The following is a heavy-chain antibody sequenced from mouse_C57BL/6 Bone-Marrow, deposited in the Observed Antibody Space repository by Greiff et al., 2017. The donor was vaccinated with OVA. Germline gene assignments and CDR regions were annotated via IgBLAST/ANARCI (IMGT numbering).Heavy chain of an antibody. V-gene: IGHV2-2*01. D-gene: IGHD2-4*01. Sequence: VQLVESGPGLVQPSQSLSITCTVSGFSLTSYGVHWVRQSPGKGLEWLGVIWSGGSTDYNAAFISRLSISKDNSKSQVFFKMNSLQADDTAIYYCARNSYYDPFAYWGQGTLVTVSA. CDR1: GFSLTSYG. J-gene: IGHJ3*01. CDR3: ARNSYYDPFAY. CDR2: IWSGGST.